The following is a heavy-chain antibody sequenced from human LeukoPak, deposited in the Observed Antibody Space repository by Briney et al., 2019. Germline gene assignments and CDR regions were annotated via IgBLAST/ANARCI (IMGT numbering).Heavy chain of an antibody. CDR2: IYYSGST. CDR1: GGSMNSYY. Sequence: SETLSLTCSVSGGSMNSYYWSWIRQSPGKGLEWIGYIYYSGSTNYNPSLKSRVTISVDTSKNQFSLKLTSVTAADTAVYYCARRWYHAYCDYWGQGSLVTVSS. V-gene: IGHV4-59*01. J-gene: IGHJ4*02. D-gene: IGHD2-15*01. CDR3: ARRWYHAYCDY.